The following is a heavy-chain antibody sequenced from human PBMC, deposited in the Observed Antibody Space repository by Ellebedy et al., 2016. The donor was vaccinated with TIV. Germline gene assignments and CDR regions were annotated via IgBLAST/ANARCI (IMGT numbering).Heavy chain of an antibody. CDR2: IYYSGST. CDR3: AGDYGAYFDY. CDR1: GGPISSHY. J-gene: IGHJ4*02. Sequence: MPGGSLRLSCSVSGGPISSHYWTWIRQPPGKGLEWIGYIYYSGSTNYNPSLKSRVTISVDMSKNQFSLRLSSVTAADTAVYYCAGDYGAYFDYWGQGTLVTVSS. V-gene: IGHV4-59*08. D-gene: IGHD4-17*01.